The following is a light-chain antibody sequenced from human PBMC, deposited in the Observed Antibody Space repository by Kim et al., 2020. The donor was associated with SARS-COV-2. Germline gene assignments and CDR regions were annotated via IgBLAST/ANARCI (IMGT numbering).Light chain of an antibody. Sequence: GQRVTITCSGSSSNIGSNDVNWYLQLPGTAPKLLIYSNNQRPSGVPDRFSGSKSGTSASLAISGLQSEDEADYYCATWDDSLDGVIFGGGTQLTVL. CDR3: ATWDDSLDGVI. J-gene: IGLJ2*01. CDR2: SNN. CDR1: SSNIGSND. V-gene: IGLV1-44*01.